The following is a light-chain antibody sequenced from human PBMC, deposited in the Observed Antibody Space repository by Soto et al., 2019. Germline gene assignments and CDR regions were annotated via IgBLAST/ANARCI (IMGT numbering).Light chain of an antibody. CDR3: QQSYTTPPYS. CDR1: QSISGNY. V-gene: IGKV3-20*01. Sequence: ELVLTQSPGSLSLSPGERATLSCWASQSISGNYLAWYQQKPGQAPRLLIYGASNRATGIPDRFRGSVSVTDFSLTISRLEPEDFAVYYCQQSYTTPPYSFGQGTKLEIK. J-gene: IGKJ2*01. CDR2: GAS.